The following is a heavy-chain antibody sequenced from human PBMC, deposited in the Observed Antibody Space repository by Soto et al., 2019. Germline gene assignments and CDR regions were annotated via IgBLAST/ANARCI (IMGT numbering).Heavy chain of an antibody. Sequence: EVQLVESGGGLVQPGGSLRLSCAASGFTFSSYAMHWVRQAPGKGLEYVSAISSNGGSTYYANSVKGRFTISRDNSKNTLYLQMGRLRAEDMAVYYCARDGLRLGELSYFDYWGQGTLVTVSS. CDR1: GFTFSSYA. J-gene: IGHJ4*02. D-gene: IGHD3-16*02. V-gene: IGHV3-64*01. CDR2: ISSNGGST. CDR3: ARDGLRLGELSYFDY.